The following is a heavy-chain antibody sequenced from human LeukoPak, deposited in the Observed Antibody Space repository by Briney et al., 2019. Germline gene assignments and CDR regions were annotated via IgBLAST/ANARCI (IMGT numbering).Heavy chain of an antibody. V-gene: IGHV4-34*01. CDR3: ASSEHESLHGYYYYYMDV. CDR2: INHSGST. Sequence: SETLSLTCAVCGGSFSGYYWSWIRQPPGKGLEWIGEINHSGSTNYNPSLKSRVTISVDTSKNQFSLKLSSVTAADTAVYYCASSEHESLHGYYYYYMDVRGKGTTVTVSS. J-gene: IGHJ6*03. CDR1: GGSFSGYY. D-gene: IGHD1-26*01.